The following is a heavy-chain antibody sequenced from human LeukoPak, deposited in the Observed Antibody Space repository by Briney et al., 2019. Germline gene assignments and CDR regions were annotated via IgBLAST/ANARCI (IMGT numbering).Heavy chain of an antibody. V-gene: IGHV3-48*03. CDR1: GFTFSSFE. J-gene: IGHJ4*02. CDR3: VSAYGGLLDY. CDR2: VSGNGDTK. Sequence: GGSLRLSCAASGFTFSSFETNWVRQAPGKGLEWVSYVSGNGDTKYYAESVRGRFTISRDNAKNSLYLQMNSLRAEDTAVYYCVSAYGGLLDYWGQGTLVTVSS. D-gene: IGHD3-16*01.